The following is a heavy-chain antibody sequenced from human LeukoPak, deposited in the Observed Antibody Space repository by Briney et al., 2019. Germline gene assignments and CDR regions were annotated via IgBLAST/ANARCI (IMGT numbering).Heavy chain of an antibody. V-gene: IGHV3-7*01. Sequence: GGSLRLSCEVSGLIFRSYWMSWVRQAPGKGLEWVANINQDGSEKYFVDSVRGRFTISRDNAKNLLHLQMNTLRAEDTAVYYCARERDGRFFDYWGQGTLVTVSS. CDR1: GLIFRSYW. CDR3: ARERDGRFFDY. D-gene: IGHD5-24*01. J-gene: IGHJ4*02. CDR2: INQDGSEK.